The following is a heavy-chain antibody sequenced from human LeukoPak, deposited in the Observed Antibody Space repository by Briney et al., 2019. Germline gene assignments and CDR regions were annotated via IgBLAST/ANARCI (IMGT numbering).Heavy chain of an antibody. CDR2: IRYDGSNK. D-gene: IGHD2-2*01. CDR1: GFTFSSYG. J-gene: IGHJ4*02. Sequence: GGSLRLSCAASGFTFSSYGMHWVRQAPGKGLEWVAFIRYDGSNKYYADSVKGRFTISRDNSKNTLYLQMNSLRAEDTAVYYCAKFCSSTSCSFYWGQGTLVTVSS. CDR3: AKFCSSTSCSFY. V-gene: IGHV3-30*02.